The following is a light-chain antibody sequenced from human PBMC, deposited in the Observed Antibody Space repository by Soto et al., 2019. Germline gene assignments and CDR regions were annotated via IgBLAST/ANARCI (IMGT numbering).Light chain of an antibody. J-gene: IGLJ2*01. Sequence: NFMLTQPHSVSESPGKTVTISCTRSSGSIASNYVQWFQQRPGSAPTTVIYEDNQRPSGVPDRFSGSIDSSSNSASLTISGLKTEDEADYSCQSYDSSNPHVVFGGGNKLTVL. V-gene: IGLV6-57*04. CDR3: QSYDSSNPHVV. CDR1: SGSIASNY. CDR2: EDN.